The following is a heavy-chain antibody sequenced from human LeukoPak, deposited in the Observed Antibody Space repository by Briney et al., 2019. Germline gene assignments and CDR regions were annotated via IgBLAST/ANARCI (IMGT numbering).Heavy chain of an antibody. Sequence: GGSLGLSFAASGFPVISNYMSWVPPAPGKGLEWVSVIYSGGSTYYADSVKGRFAISRDNSKNTLYLQMNSLRAEDTAVYYCASTFYGDSPPYWGQGTLVTVSS. J-gene: IGHJ4*02. V-gene: IGHV3-66*01. CDR3: ASTFYGDSPPY. CDR1: GFPVISNY. CDR2: IYSGGST. D-gene: IGHD4-17*01.